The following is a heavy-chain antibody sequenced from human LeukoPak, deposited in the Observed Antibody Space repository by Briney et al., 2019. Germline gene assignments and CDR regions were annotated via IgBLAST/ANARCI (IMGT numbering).Heavy chain of an antibody. Sequence: SETLSLTCTVSGGSISSGSYYWSWIRQPAGKGLEWIGRIDTSGSTNYNPSLKSRVTMSADTSKNQFSLKLSSVTAADTAVYYCARRGYSYGWDPWGQGTLVTVSS. D-gene: IGHD5-18*01. CDR3: ARRGYSYGWDP. V-gene: IGHV4-61*02. CDR2: IDTSGST. CDR1: GGSISSGSYY. J-gene: IGHJ5*02.